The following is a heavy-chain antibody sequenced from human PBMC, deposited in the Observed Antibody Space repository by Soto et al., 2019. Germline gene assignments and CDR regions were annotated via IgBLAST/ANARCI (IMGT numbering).Heavy chain of an antibody. V-gene: IGHV4-59*01. CDR1: GGSMSEYY. D-gene: IGHD3-9*01. J-gene: IGHJ4*02. CDR2: IFSTGTT. CDR3: AKWDILTGFGY. Sequence: SETLSLTCTVAGGSMSEYYWTWVRQSPGKGLEWIGHIFSTGTTTYNPSLKSRVTISVDTSKNQFSLKLSSVTAADTAVYYCAKWDILTGFGYWGQGTLVTVSS.